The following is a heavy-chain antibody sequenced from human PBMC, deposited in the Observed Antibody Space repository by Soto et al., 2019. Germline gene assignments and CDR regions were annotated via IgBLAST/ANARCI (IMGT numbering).Heavy chain of an antibody. CDR2: RNPNRGNT. CDR3: AREKSYGYADY. D-gene: IGHD5-18*01. J-gene: IGHJ4*02. Sequence: QVQLVQSGAEVKKPGASVKVSCKASGYAFTSYDINWVRQATGQGLEWMGWRNPNRGNTGYAQKCQGRVTMTRNTSISTADMELSSLRSEDTAVYYGAREKSYGYADYWGQGTLVTVSS. CDR1: GYAFTSYD. V-gene: IGHV1-8*01.